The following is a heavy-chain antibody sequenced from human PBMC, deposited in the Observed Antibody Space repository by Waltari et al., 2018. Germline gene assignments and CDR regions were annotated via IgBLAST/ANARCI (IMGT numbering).Heavy chain of an antibody. CDR2: IFSNDEK. CDR1: GFSLSNARMG. D-gene: IGHD3-3*01. V-gene: IGHV2-26*01. Sequence: QVTLKESGPVLVKPTETLTLTCPVSGFSLSNARMGVSWIRQPPGKALEWLAHIFSNDEKSYSTSLKSRLTISKDTSKSQVVLTMTNMDPVDTATYYCARISPPGDYDFWSGQIDYWGQGTLVTVSS. J-gene: IGHJ4*02. CDR3: ARISPPGDYDFWSGQIDY.